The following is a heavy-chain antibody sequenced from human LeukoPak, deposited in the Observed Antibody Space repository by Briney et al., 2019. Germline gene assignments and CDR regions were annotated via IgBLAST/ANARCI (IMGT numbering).Heavy chain of an antibody. CDR1: GFTFSSYA. J-gene: IGHJ4*02. CDR2: ISGSGGST. D-gene: IGHD2-2*01. CDR3: AKEDVSWWDIVVVPAAMDY. Sequence: PGGSLRLSCAASGFTFSSYAMSWVRQAPRKGLEWVSAISGSGGSTYYADSVKGRFTISRDNSKNTLYLQMSTLRAEDTAVYYCAKEDVSWWDIVVVPAAMDYWGQGTLVTVSS. V-gene: IGHV3-23*01.